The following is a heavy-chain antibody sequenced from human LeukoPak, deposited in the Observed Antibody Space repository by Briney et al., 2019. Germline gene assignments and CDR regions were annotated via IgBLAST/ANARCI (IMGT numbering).Heavy chain of an antibody. D-gene: IGHD3-3*01. CDR3: ARGGLRFLEWPLNYYYYYMDV. CDR2: IYTSGST. CDR1: GGSISSGSYY. V-gene: IGHV4-61*02. Sequence: SQTLSLTCTVSGGSISSGSYYWSWIRQPAGKGLEWIGRIYTSGSTNYNPTLKSRVTISVDTSKNQFSLKLSSVTAADTAVYYCARGGLRFLEWPLNYYYYYMDVWGKGTTVTVSS. J-gene: IGHJ6*03.